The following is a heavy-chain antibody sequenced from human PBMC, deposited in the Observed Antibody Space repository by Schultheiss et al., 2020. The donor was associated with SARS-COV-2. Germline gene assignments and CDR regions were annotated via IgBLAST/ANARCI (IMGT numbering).Heavy chain of an antibody. Sequence: GGSLRLSCSASGFTFSSYAMHWVRQAPGKGLEYVSAISSNGGSTYYADSVKGRFTISRDNSKNTLYLQMNSLRAEDTAVYYCARGFEGFGELPPSILNGMDVWGQGTTVTVSS. CDR2: ISSNGGST. CDR1: GFTFSSYA. V-gene: IGHV3-64*04. D-gene: IGHD3-10*01. J-gene: IGHJ6*02. CDR3: ARGFEGFGELPPSILNGMDV.